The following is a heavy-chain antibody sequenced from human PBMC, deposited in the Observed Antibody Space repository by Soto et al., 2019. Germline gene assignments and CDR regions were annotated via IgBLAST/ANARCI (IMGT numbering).Heavy chain of an antibody. D-gene: IGHD5-12*01. CDR2: IYYTGST. Sequence: PSETLSLTCSVSGGYISGRNYYWSWTRQPPGKGLEWIGAIYYTGSTYYNPSLKSRVTISIDSSKTQLSLSLSSVTAADTAVYYCARIRKEATDFDYWGQGTLVTVSS. CDR3: ARIRKEATDFDY. CDR1: GGYISGRNYY. J-gene: IGHJ4*02. V-gene: IGHV4-39*01.